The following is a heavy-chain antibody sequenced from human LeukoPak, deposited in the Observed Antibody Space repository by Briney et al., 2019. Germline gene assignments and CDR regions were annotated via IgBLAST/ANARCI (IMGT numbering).Heavy chain of an antibody. CDR3: ARTAYYYDSSGYYIQYYFDY. CDR2: INTNTGNP. CDR1: GYTFTSYA. J-gene: IGHJ4*02. Sequence: ASVKVSCKASGYTFTSYAMSWVRQAPGQGLEWMGWINTNTGNPTYAQGFTGRFVFSLDTSVSTAYLQICSLKAEDTAVYYCARTAYYYDSSGYYIQYYFDYWGQGTLVTVSS. V-gene: IGHV7-4-1*01. D-gene: IGHD3-22*01.